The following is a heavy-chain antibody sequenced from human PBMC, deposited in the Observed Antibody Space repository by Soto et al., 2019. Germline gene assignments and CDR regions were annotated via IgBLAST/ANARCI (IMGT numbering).Heavy chain of an antibody. J-gene: IGHJ5*02. V-gene: IGHV1-69*01. Sequence: QVPLVQSGAEVNKPGSSVKVSCKASGGTFSSYAISWVRQAPGQGLEWMGGFIPIFGTANYAQKFQGRVTITAAEYTSTAYMELSSHRSEDTAVYYCARVLLESRNWFDPWGKRTLVTGAS. CDR1: GGTFSSYA. D-gene: IGHD1-1*01. CDR3: ARVLLESRNWFDP. CDR2: FIPIFGTA.